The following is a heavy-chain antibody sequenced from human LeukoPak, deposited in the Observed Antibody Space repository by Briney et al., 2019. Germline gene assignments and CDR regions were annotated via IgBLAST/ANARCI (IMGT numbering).Heavy chain of an antibody. J-gene: IGHJ1*01. CDR3: ATEESFMSFHH. Sequence: QTGGSLRLSCAASGFTFSNYAMSWVRQAPGKGLEWVSSISGGSESTAYAGSVKGRLTISRDNSKNTLYLQMNSLTAEDTAVYYCATEESFMSFHHWGQGTLVTVSS. V-gene: IGHV3-23*01. CDR1: GFTFSNYA. CDR2: ISGGSEST. D-gene: IGHD2/OR15-2a*01.